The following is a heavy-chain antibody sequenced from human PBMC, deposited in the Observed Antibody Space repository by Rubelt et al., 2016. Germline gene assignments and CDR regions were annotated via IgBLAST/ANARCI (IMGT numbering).Heavy chain of an antibody. Sequence: GKGLEWVSVIYSGGSTYYADSVKGRFTISRDNSKNTLYLQMSSLRAEDTAVYYCARVPGGINTTDWGQGTLVTVSS. V-gene: IGHV3-66*02. CDR3: ARVPGGINTTD. D-gene: IGHD3-10*01. CDR2: IYSGGST. J-gene: IGHJ4*02.